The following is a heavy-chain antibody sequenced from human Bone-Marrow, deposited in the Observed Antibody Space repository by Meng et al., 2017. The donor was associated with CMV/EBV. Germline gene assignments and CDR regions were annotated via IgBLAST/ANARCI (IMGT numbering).Heavy chain of an antibody. J-gene: IGHJ4*02. D-gene: IGHD3-3*01. CDR2: ISSSSSYI. CDR3: ARDSITIFGVAID. CDR1: GFTFSSYS. Sequence: CADSGFTFSSYSMNWVRQAPGKGLEWVSSISSSSSYIYYADSVKGRFTISRDNAKNSLYLQMSSLRAEDTAVYYCARDSITIFGVAIDWGQGTLVTVSS. V-gene: IGHV3-21*01.